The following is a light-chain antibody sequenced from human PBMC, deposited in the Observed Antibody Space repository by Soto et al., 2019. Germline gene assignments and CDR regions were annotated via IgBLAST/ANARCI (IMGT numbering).Light chain of an antibody. CDR3: AAWDDSLNGLDV. V-gene: IGLV1-44*01. CDR2: SNN. J-gene: IGLJ1*01. CDR1: SSKIGSNT. Sequence: QSVLTQPPSASGTPGQRVTISCSGSSSKIGSNTVNWYQQLPGTAPKLLIYSNNQRPSGVPDRFSGSKSGTSASLAISGLQSEEEADYYCAAWDDSLNGLDVFGTGTKVTV.